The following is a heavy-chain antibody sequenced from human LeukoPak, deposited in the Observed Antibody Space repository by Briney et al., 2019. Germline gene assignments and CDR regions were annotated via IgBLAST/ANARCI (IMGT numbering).Heavy chain of an antibody. V-gene: IGHV4-30-2*01. CDR3: ARGVGTTGTPDY. Sequence: SETLSLTCTVSGGSISSGGYYWSWIRQPPGKGLEWIGYIYHSGSTYYNPSLKSRVTISVDRSKNQFSLKLSSVTAADTAVYYCARGVGTTGTPDYWGQGTLVTVSS. D-gene: IGHD1-1*01. CDR2: IYHSGST. J-gene: IGHJ4*02. CDR1: GGSISSGGYY.